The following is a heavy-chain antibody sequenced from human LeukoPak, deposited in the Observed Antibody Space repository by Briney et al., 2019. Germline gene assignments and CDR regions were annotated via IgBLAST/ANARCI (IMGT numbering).Heavy chain of an antibody. Sequence: GGSLRLSCAASGFTFSSYGMHWVRQAPGTGLEWVAFIRSDGSDKNYADSVKGRFTISRDNSKNTLYLQMNSLRPDDTAVYYCAKDYSKTSYYGSGTYYRPNWFDPWGQGTLVTVSS. J-gene: IGHJ5*02. CDR3: AKDYSKTSYYGSGTYYRPNWFDP. CDR2: IRSDGSDK. CDR1: GFTFSSYG. V-gene: IGHV3-30*02. D-gene: IGHD3-10*01.